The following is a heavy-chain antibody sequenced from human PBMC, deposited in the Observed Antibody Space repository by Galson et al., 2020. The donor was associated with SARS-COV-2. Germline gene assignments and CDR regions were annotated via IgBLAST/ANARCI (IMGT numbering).Heavy chain of an antibody. Sequence: GESLKISCAASGFTFSDYRVHWVRQAPGKRLEWVAFIWYDGSAKFYGDSVKGRFIISRDDSKNTLYLQMNSLRAEDTAVYYCARDCRRGTTNDWCPTFDYWGQGALVTVSS. CDR1: GFTFSDYR. CDR3: ARDCRRGTTNDWCPTFDY. J-gene: IGHJ4*02. D-gene: IGHD3-9*01. V-gene: IGHV3-33*01. CDR2: IWYDGSAK.